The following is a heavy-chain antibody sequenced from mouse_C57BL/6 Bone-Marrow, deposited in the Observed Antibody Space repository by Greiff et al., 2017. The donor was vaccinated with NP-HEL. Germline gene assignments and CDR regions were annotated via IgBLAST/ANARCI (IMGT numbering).Heavy chain of an antibody. J-gene: IGHJ1*03. V-gene: IGHV1-59*01. CDR2: IDPSDSYT. Sequence: QVQLQQPGAELVRPGTSVKLSCKASGYTFTSYWMHWVKQRPGQGLEWIGVIDPSDSYTNYNQKFKGKATLTVDTSSSTAYMQLSSLTSEDSAVYYCARHGSRHWYFDVWGKGTTVTVSS. CDR1: GYTFTSYW. D-gene: IGHD1-1*01. CDR3: ARHGSRHWYFDV.